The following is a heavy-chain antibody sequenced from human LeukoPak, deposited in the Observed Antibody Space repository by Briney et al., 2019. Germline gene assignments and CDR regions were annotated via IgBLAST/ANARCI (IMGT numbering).Heavy chain of an antibody. CDR3: ARDVHGDYGSGWFDP. Sequence: ASVKVSCKTSGGTFNNSAISWVRQAPGQGLEWLGGIMPLFGTAGYAQKFQGRVTITKDESTRTVYLELTSLTSDDTAVYYCARDVHGDYGSGWFDPWGQGPLLSVSS. J-gene: IGHJ5*02. CDR2: IMPLFGTA. V-gene: IGHV1-69*05. CDR1: GGTFNNSA. D-gene: IGHD4-17*01.